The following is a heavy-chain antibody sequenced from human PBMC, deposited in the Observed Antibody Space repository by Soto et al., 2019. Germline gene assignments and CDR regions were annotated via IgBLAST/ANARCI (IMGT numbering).Heavy chain of an antibody. CDR3: AREFPEISSGWYFKY. D-gene: IGHD6-19*01. CDR1: GFTVSSNY. CDR2: IWYDGSNK. V-gene: IGHV3-33*08. J-gene: IGHJ4*02. Sequence: GGSLRLSCAASGFTVSSNYMSWVRQAPGKGLEWVSVIWYDGSNKYYADSVKGRFTISRDNSKNTLYLQMNSLRAEDTAVYYCAREFPEISSGWYFKYWGQGTLVTVSS.